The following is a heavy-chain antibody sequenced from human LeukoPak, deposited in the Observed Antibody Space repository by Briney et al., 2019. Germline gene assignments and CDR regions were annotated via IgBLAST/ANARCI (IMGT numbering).Heavy chain of an antibody. V-gene: IGHV4-4*07. D-gene: IGHD2-2*01. CDR1: GGSISSSY. CDR3: ARDLIVVVPAVDSYYYGMDV. Sequence: SETLSLTCTVSGGSISSSYRSWIRQPAGKGLEWIGRIYTSGTTTYNPSLKSRVTMSVDTSKNQFSLKLTSVTAADTAVYYCARDLIVVVPAVDSYYYGMDVWGQGTTVTVSS. J-gene: IGHJ6*02. CDR2: IYTSGTT.